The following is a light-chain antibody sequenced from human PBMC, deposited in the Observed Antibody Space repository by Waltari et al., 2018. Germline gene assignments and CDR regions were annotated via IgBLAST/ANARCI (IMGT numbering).Light chain of an antibody. CDR3: QQGYKSPIT. CDR2: AAS. CDR1: QSIGSW. J-gene: IGKJ3*01. Sequence: DIQMTQSPSSLSASVGARVTITCRASQSIGSWLAWYQQKPGEVPKLLIYAASDLQSGSPSRFSGSGSGTNFTLTITSLQPEDCGVYYCQQGYKSPITFGPGTKVNIK. V-gene: IGKV1-12*01.